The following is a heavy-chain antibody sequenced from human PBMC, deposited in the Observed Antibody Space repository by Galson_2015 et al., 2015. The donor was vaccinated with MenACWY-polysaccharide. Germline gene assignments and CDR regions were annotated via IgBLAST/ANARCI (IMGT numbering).Heavy chain of an antibody. J-gene: IGHJ6*03. CDR2: IIPIFGTA. V-gene: IGHV1-69*06. D-gene: IGHD3-3*01. CDR1: GGTFSSYA. CDR3: ASGMPPRSLYYDFWSGYSHDYYYYMDV. Sequence: SVKVSCKASGGTFSSYAISWVRQAPGQGLEWMGGIIPIFGTANYAQKFQGRVTITADKSTSTAYMELSSLRSEDTAVYYYASGMPPRSLYYDFWSGYSHDYYYYMDVWGKGTTVTVSS.